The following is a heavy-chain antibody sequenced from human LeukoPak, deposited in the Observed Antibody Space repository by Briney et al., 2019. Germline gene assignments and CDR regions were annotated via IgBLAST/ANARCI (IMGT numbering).Heavy chain of an antibody. CDR2: IWYDGSNK. D-gene: IGHD6-19*01. CDR3: ARDHAHSSGWYVISYYYGMDV. V-gene: IGHV3-33*01. CDR1: GFTFSSYG. Sequence: GRSLRLSCAASGFTFSSYGMHWVRQAPGKGLEWVAVIWYDGSNKYYADSVKGRFTISRDNSKNTLYLQMNSLRAEDTAVYYCARDHAHSSGWYVISYYYGMDVWGQGTTVTVSS. J-gene: IGHJ6*02.